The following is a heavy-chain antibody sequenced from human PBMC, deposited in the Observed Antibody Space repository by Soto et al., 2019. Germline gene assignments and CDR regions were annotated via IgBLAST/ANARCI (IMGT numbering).Heavy chain of an antibody. D-gene: IGHD3-10*01. CDR1: GGSISSSSYY. Sequence: SETLSLTCTVSGGSISSSSYYWGWIRQPPGKGLEWIGSIYYSGSTYYNPSLKSRVTISVDTSKNQFSLKLSSVTAADTAVYYCARQGGVLWFGELFGYWGQGTLVAVSS. CDR3: ARQGGVLWFGELFGY. CDR2: IYYSGST. J-gene: IGHJ4*02. V-gene: IGHV4-39*01.